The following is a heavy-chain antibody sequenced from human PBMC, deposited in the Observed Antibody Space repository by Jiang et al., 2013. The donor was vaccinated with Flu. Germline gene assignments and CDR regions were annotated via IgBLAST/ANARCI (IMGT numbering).Heavy chain of an antibody. D-gene: IGHD6-19*01. Sequence: KSRVTISVDTSKNQFSLKLSSVTAADTAVYYCARLHSSGWFSYYYYGMDVWGKGTTVTVSS. V-gene: IGHV4-61*07. J-gene: IGHJ6*04. CDR3: ARLHSSGWFSYYYYGMDV.